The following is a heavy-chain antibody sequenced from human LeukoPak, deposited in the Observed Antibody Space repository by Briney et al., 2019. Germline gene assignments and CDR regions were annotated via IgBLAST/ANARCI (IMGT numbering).Heavy chain of an antibody. Sequence: SETLSLTCTVSGYSISSGYYWGWIRPPPGKGLEWIGSIYHSGSTYYNPSLKSRVTISVDTSKNQFSLKLSSVTAADTAVYYCAAPVVPAATGHGAFDIWGQGTMVTVSS. CDR3: AAPVVPAATGHGAFDI. V-gene: IGHV4-38-2*02. CDR1: GYSISSGYY. J-gene: IGHJ3*02. D-gene: IGHD2-2*01. CDR2: IYHSGST.